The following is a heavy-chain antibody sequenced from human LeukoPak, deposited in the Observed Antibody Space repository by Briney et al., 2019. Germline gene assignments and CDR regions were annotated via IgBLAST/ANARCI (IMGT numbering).Heavy chain of an antibody. J-gene: IGHJ4*02. D-gene: IGHD4-17*01. CDR3: ARSRTYGDYGRGLDY. CDR1: GFTFSSYS. CDR2: ISSSSSYI. V-gene: IGHV3-21*01. Sequence: GGSLRLSSAASGFTFSSYSMNWVRQAPGKGLEWVSSISSSSSYIYYADSVKGRFTISRDNAKNTLYLQMNSLRAEDTAVYYCARSRTYGDYGRGLDYWGQGTLVTVSS.